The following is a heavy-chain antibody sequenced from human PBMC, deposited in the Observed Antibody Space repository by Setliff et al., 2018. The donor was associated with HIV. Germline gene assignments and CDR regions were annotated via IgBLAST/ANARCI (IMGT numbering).Heavy chain of an antibody. V-gene: IGHV1-2*02. Sequence: ASVQVSCKASGYTFSDYSMHWVRQAPGQGLEWMGWINPTTGGTNYAQKFHDRVTMTRDSSNTTVYMEMSSLTSDDTAIYYCARDHSGSLFDYWGQGTLVTVSS. CDR2: INPTTGGT. CDR3: ARDHSGSLFDY. CDR1: GYTFSDYS. D-gene: IGHD3-10*01. J-gene: IGHJ4*02.